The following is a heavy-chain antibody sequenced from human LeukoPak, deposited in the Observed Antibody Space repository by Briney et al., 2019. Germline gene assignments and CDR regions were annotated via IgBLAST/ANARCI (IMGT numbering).Heavy chain of an antibody. V-gene: IGHV4-39*01. CDR1: GASISSSTDY. Sequence: PSETLSLTCTVSGASISSSTDYWGWIRQPPGKGLEWIANIYYSGSTYYNPSLKSRVTISVDTSKNQFSLKLSSVTAADTAVYYCARTRYYYNSRSYGAPYYFDYWGQGTLVTVSS. D-gene: IGHD3-10*01. J-gene: IGHJ4*02. CDR3: ARTRYYYNSRSYGAPYYFDY. CDR2: IYYSGST.